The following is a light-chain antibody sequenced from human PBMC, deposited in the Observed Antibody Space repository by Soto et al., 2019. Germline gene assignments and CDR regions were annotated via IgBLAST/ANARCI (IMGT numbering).Light chain of an antibody. CDR3: SSYTSSSTLEV. J-gene: IGLJ1*01. CDR1: SSDVGGYNY. V-gene: IGLV2-14*01. CDR2: DVS. Sequence: QSALTHPASVSGCPGQSITISCTGTSSDVGGYNYVSWYQQHPGKAPKLMIYDVSNRPSGVSNRFSGSKSGNTASLTISGLQAEDEADYYCSSYTSSSTLEVFGTGTKVTVL.